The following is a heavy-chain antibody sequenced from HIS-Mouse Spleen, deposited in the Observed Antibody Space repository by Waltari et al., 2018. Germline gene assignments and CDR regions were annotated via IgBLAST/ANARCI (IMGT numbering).Heavy chain of an antibody. D-gene: IGHD6-13*01. Sequence: QVQLVESGGGVVQPGRSLRLSCAASGFPFRSYGMPWVRQAPGKGLEWVAVISYDGSNKYYADSVKGRFTISRDNSKNTLYLQMNSLRAEDTAVYYCAKAPPYSSSWYYFDYWGQGTLVTVSS. CDR2: ISYDGSNK. CDR1: GFPFRSYG. J-gene: IGHJ4*02. CDR3: AKAPPYSSSWYYFDY. V-gene: IGHV3-30*18.